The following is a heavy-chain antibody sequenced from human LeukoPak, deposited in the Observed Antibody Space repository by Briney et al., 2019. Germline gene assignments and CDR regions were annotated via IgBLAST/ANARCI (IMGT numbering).Heavy chain of an antibody. D-gene: IGHD3-3*01. V-gene: IGHV3-11*01. CDR1: GGSFSDYY. CDR3: ARAYDYDFWSGYYYYGMDV. Sequence: LSLTCAVYGGSFSDYYMSWIRQAPGKGLEWVSYISSSGSTIYYADSVKGRFTISRDNAKNSLYLQMNSLRAEDTAVYYCARAYDYDFWSGYYYYGMDVWGQGTTVTVSS. J-gene: IGHJ6*02. CDR2: ISSSGSTI.